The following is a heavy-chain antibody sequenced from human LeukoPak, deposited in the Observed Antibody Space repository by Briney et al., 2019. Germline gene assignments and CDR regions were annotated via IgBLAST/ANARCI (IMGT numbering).Heavy chain of an antibody. V-gene: IGHV4-39*01. CDR1: GASISSTSYR. Sequence: SETLSLTCFVSGASISSTSYRWGWIRQPPGKGLEWIGSIYYSGSTYYNPSLKSRVTISVDTSKNQFSLKLSSVTAADTAVYYCARHRLSHSSSWLYYYYMDVWGKGTTVTVSS. J-gene: IGHJ6*03. CDR2: IYYSGST. CDR3: ARHRLSHSSSWLYYYYMDV. D-gene: IGHD6-13*01.